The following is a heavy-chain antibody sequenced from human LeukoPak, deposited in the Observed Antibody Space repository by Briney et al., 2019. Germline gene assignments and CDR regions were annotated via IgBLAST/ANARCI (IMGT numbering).Heavy chain of an antibody. Sequence: PSETLSLTCTVSGGSISSSSYYWGWIRQPPGKGLGWVGSIYYSGSTYYNPCHKSRDNISVDTSKNHVPLELSAVTGADTAVYYCARAVRVGATFDYWGEGTLVSVSS. V-gene: IGHV4-39*02. CDR2: IYYSGST. J-gene: IGHJ4*02. D-gene: IGHD1-26*01. CDR3: ARAVRVGATFDY. CDR1: GGSISSSSYY.